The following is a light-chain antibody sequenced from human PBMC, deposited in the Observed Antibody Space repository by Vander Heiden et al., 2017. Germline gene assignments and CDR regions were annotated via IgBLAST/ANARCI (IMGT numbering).Light chain of an antibody. CDR1: QSISNY. J-gene: IGKJ4*01. V-gene: IGKV1-39*01. Sequence: DIQMTQSTSSLSPSVGDRVTISCRASQSISNYLNWYQQKPGKAPKLLIYAASTLQSGVPSRFSGSGSGTDFTLTISSRQPEDFATYYCQQSDSTPQLTFGGGTKVEIK. CDR2: AAS. CDR3: QQSDSTPQLT.